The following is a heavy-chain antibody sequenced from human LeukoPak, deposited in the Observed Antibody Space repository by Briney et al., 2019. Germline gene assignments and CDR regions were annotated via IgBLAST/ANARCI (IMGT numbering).Heavy chain of an antibody. D-gene: IGHD3-22*01. CDR1: GGSISSGGYY. Sequence: SETLSLTCTVSGGSISSGGYYWSWIRQHPGKGLEWIGYIYYSGSTYYNPSLKSRVTISVDTSKNQFSLKLSSVTAADTAVYYCARGVQYYYDSSGSVFFDYWGQGTLVTVSS. CDR3: ARGVQYYYDSSGSVFFDY. CDR2: IYYSGST. J-gene: IGHJ4*02. V-gene: IGHV4-31*03.